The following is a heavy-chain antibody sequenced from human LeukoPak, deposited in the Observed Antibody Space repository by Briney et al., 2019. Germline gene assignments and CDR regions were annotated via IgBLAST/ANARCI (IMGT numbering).Heavy chain of an antibody. CDR2: INHSGST. J-gene: IGHJ5*02. CDR1: GGSFSGYY. CDR3: ARGGPAYGDYGVGWFDP. D-gene: IGHD4-17*01. Sequence: KPSETLSLTCAVYGGSFSGYYWSWIRQPPGKGLEWIGEINHSGSTNYNPSLKSRVTISVDTSKNQFSLKLSSVTAADTAVYYCARGGPAYGDYGVGWFDPWGQGTLVTVSS. V-gene: IGHV4-34*01.